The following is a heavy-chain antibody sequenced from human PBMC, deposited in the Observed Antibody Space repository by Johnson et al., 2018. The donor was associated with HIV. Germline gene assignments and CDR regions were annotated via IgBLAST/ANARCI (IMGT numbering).Heavy chain of an antibody. Sequence: QVQLVESGGGLMQPGGSLRLSCAASGFTFSAYYMSWIRQAPGKGLDWVSYISNADSTIYYADSVKGRFTIPRDNAKNSLYLQMNSLRAEDTAVYYCARANGQLGGAFDIWGQGTMVTVSS. J-gene: IGHJ3*02. CDR3: ARANGQLGGAFDI. D-gene: IGHD6-6*01. CDR2: ISNADSTI. CDR1: GFTFSAYY. V-gene: IGHV3-11*01.